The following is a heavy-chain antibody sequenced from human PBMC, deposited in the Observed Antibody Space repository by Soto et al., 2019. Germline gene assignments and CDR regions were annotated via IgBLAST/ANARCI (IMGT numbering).Heavy chain of an antibody. CDR1: GGSISSYY. CDR3: AGDYYDSSGIFDY. J-gene: IGHJ4*02. V-gene: IGHV4-59*01. Sequence: SETLSLTCTVSGGSISSYYWSWIRQPPGKGLEWIGYIYYSGSTNYNPSLKSRVTISVDTSKNQFSLKLSSVTAADTAVYYCAGDYYDSSGIFDYWGQGTLVTISS. CDR2: IYYSGST. D-gene: IGHD3-22*01.